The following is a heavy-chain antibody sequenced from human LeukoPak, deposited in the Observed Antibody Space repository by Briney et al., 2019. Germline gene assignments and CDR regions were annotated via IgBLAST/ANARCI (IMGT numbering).Heavy chain of an antibody. V-gene: IGHV1-18*01. CDR2: ISAYNDKT. D-gene: IGHD3-3*01. Sequence: ASLKVSCKASGYTFTSYSISWVRQTPAQWRDRMGRISAYNDKTNYAQKLQGKVTITTDTSTSTAYMELRSLRSDDTAVYYCARDPAYYDFWSGSDYWGQGTLVTVSS. CDR1: GYTFTSYS. CDR3: ARDPAYYDFWSGSDY. J-gene: IGHJ4*02.